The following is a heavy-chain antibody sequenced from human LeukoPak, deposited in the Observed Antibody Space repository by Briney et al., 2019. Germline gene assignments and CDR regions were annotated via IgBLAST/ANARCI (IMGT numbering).Heavy chain of an antibody. CDR1: GFTFRSYA. V-gene: IGHV3-30*01. CDR2: ISYDGSNK. CDR3: ARDPDYYDSSGPGSAFDY. D-gene: IGHD3-22*01. Sequence: PGGSLRLSCAASGFTFRSYAMHWVRQAPGKGLEWVAVISYDGSNKYYADSVKGRFTISRDNSKNTLYLQMNSLRAEDTAVYYCARDPDYYDSSGPGSAFDYWGQGTLVTVSS. J-gene: IGHJ4*02.